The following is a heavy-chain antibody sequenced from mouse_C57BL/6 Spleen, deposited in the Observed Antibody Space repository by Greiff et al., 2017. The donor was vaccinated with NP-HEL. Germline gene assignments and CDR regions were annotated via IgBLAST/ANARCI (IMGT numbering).Heavy chain of an antibody. CDR1: GYTFTDYE. D-gene: IGHD1-1*01. Sequence: QVHVKQSGAELVRPGASVTLSCKASGYTFTDYEMHWVKQTPVHGLEWIGAIDPETGGTAYNQKFKGKAILTADKSSSTAYMELRSLTSEDSAVYYCTIVITTVVGGYWGQGTTLTVSS. CDR2: IDPETGGT. CDR3: TIVITTVVGGY. J-gene: IGHJ2*01. V-gene: IGHV1-15*01.